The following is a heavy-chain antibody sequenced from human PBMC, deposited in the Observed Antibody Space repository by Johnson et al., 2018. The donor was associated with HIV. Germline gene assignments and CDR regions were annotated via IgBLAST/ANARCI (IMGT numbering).Heavy chain of an antibody. CDR1: GFTFSSYA. CDR2: ISYDGSNK. V-gene: IGHV3-30*04. CDR3: ASRSEQWLGAFDI. D-gene: IGHD6-19*01. Sequence: QLVESGGGVVQPGGSLRLSCAASGFTFSSYAMHWVRQAPGKGLEWVAVISYDGSNKYYADSMKGRFTISRDNAKNSLYLQMNSLRAEDTAVYYCASRSEQWLGAFDIWGQGTMVTVSS. J-gene: IGHJ3*02.